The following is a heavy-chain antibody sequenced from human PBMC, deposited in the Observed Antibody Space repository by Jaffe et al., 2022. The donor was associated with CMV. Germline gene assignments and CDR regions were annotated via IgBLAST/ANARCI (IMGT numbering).Heavy chain of an antibody. J-gene: IGHJ4*02. CDR2: IKSKTDGGTT. CDR3: TTGTRITIFGVVNY. CDR1: GFTFSNAW. Sequence: EVQLVESGGGLVKPGGSLRLSCAASGFTFSNAWMSWVRQAPGKGLEWVGRIKSKTDGGTTDYAAPVKGRFTISRDDSKNTLYLQMNSLKTEDTAVYYCTTGTRITIFGVVNYWGQGTLVTVSS. D-gene: IGHD3-3*01. V-gene: IGHV3-15*01.